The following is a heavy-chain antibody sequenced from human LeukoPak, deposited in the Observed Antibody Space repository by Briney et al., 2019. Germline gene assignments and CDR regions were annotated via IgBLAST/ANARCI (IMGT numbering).Heavy chain of an antibody. Sequence: ASVKVSCKASGDTFSSYAISWVRQAPGQGLEWMGGIIPIFGTANYAQKFQGRVTITADESTSTAYMELSSLRSEDTAVYYCCRGGFLEWLPVDYYYYYGMDVWGQGTTVTVSS. J-gene: IGHJ6*02. D-gene: IGHD3-3*01. CDR1: GDTFSSYA. V-gene: IGHV1-69*13. CDR2: IIPIFGTA. CDR3: CRGGFLEWLPVDYYYYYGMDV.